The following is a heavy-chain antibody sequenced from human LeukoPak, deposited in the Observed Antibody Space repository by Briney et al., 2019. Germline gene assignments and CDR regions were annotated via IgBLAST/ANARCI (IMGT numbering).Heavy chain of an antibody. Sequence: SDTLSLLYTVSGGPISSSSYYWRWIRQPPGKGLEWNRSKYYSASTYYNPSLKSRATISVDTSKNQFSLKLSSVTAADTAVYYCARDYRFGELLAPHFDYWGHRKLVTVSS. V-gene: IGHV4-39*07. J-gene: IGHJ4*01. CDR2: KYYSAST. CDR3: ARDYRFGELLAPHFDY. D-gene: IGHD3-10*01. CDR1: GGPISSSSYY.